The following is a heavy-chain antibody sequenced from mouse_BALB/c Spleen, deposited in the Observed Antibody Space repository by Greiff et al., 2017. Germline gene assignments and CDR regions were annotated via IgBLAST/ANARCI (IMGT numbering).Heavy chain of an antibody. J-gene: IGHJ4*01. Sequence: EVKLMESGAELVKPGASVKLSCTASGFNIKDTYMHWVKQRPEQGLEWIGRIDPANGNTKYDPKFQGKATITADTSSNTAYLQLSSLTSEDTAVYYCARWEDYWGQGTSVTVSS. CDR3: ARWEDY. CDR1: GFNIKDTY. D-gene: IGHD4-1*01. V-gene: IGHV14-3*02. CDR2: IDPANGNT.